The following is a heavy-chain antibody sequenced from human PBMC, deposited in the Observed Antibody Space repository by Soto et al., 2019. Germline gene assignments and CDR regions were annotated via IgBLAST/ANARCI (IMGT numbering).Heavy chain of an antibody. D-gene: IGHD4-17*01. CDR1: GYTFTGYY. CDR3: ARGSSDYGGNSGLSWFDP. Sequence: ASVKVSCKASGYTFTGYYMHWVRQAPGQGLEWMGWINPNSGGTNYAQKFQGWVTMTRDTSISTAYMELSRLRSDDTAVYYCARGSSDYGGNSGLSWFDPWGQGTLVTVSS. J-gene: IGHJ5*02. CDR2: INPNSGGT. V-gene: IGHV1-2*04.